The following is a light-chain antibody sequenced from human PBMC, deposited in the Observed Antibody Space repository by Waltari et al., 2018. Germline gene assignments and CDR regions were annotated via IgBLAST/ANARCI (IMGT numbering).Light chain of an antibody. V-gene: IGKV3-15*01. CDR3: QQYRDWPRT. CDR2: DAT. CDR1: QSIGSN. Sequence: EIVMTQSPATLSVSPGESATLPCRASQSIGSNLAWYQQKPGQAPRLLIYDATTRDTDIAARFSGSGSGTEFTLTISSLQSEDFAFYFCQQYRDWPRTFGGGTKVEIK. J-gene: IGKJ4*02.